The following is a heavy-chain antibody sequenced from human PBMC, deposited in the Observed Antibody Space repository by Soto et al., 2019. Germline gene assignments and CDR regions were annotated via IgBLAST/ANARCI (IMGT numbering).Heavy chain of an antibody. CDR3: AQITCSGVSCPNYWYGMEV. CDR2: IYPGDSDT. V-gene: IGHV5-51*01. J-gene: IGHJ6*02. Sequence: GESLKISCKGSGYSFTSYWIGWVRQMPGKGLEWMGIIYPGDSDTRYSPSFQGQVTISADKSISTAYLQMSSLRAEDTAVYYCAQITCSGVSCPNYWYGMEVWGPGTTVTVSS. CDR1: GYSFTSYW. D-gene: IGHD2-15*01.